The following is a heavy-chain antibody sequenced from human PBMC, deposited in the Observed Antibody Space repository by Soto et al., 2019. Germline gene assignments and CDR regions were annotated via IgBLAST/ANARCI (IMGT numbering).Heavy chain of an antibody. V-gene: IGHV1-3*01. CDR3: ASGRENFDY. D-gene: IGHD1-26*01. J-gene: IGHJ4*02. CDR1: GYIFTNYA. CDR2: MNGGNGNT. Sequence: EASVKVSCKASGYIFTNYAIHWVRQAPGQRLEWLGWMNGGNGNTKYSQQFEDRFTVTGETSATTVYMELSSLRSEDTAVYFCASGRENFDYWGQGTLVTVSS.